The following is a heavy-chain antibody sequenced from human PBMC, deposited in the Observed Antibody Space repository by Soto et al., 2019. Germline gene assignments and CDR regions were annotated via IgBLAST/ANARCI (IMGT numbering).Heavy chain of an antibody. CDR3: AKVYCSGGSCYSVSPLDY. V-gene: IGHV3-23*01. Sequence: GGSLRLSCAASGFTFSSYAMSWVRQAPGKGLEWVSAISGSGGSTYYADSVKGRFTISRDNSKNTLYLQMNSLRAEDTAVYYCAKVYCSGGSCYSVSPLDYWGQGTLVTVSS. D-gene: IGHD2-15*01. CDR2: ISGSGGST. J-gene: IGHJ4*02. CDR1: GFTFSSYA.